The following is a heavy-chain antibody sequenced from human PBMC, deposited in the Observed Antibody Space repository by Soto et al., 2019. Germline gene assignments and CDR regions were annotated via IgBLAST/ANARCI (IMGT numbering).Heavy chain of an antibody. CDR1: GFIFSTYA. V-gene: IGHV3-30-3*01. Sequence: GGSLRLSCAASGFIFSTYAMHWVRQPPGKGLEWVAVISYDGNTKDYADSVKGRFTISRDNSKNTVYLQMSSLRSEDTAAYYCARPGSGYDVLTGRYFYYYHTVDVWGQGTTVTVSS. CDR3: ARPGSGYDVLTGRYFYYYHTVDV. CDR2: ISYDGNTK. D-gene: IGHD3-9*01. J-gene: IGHJ6*02.